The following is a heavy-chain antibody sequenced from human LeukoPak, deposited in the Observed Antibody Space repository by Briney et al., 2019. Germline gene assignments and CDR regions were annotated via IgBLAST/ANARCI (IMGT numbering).Heavy chain of an antibody. CDR3: TRPSYDSSVSGVVY. J-gene: IGHJ4*02. D-gene: IGHD3-22*01. CDR2: IRSKANSYAT. CDR1: GFTFSGSA. Sequence: GGSLRLSCATSGFTFSGSAIHWVRQASGKGLEWVGRIRSKANSYATTNAASVRGRFSISRDDSKNTAYLQMNSLKTEDTAVYYCTRPSYDSSVSGVVYWGQGTLVTVSS. V-gene: IGHV3-73*01.